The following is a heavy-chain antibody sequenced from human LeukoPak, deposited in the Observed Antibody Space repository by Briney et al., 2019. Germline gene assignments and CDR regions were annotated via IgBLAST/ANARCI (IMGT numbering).Heavy chain of an antibody. D-gene: IGHD3-22*01. CDR2: INHSGST. V-gene: IGHV4-34*01. J-gene: IGHJ4*02. Sequence: PETLSLTCAVYGGSFSGYYWSWIRQPPGKGLEWIGEINHSGSTNYNPSLKSRVTISVDTSKNQFPLKLSSVTAADTAVYYCARASPGYDSSGYQYYFDYWGQGTLVTVSS. CDR3: ARASPGYDSSGYQYYFDY. CDR1: GGSFSGYY.